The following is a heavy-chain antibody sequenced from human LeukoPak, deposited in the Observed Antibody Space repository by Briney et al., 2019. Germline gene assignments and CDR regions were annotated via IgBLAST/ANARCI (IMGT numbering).Heavy chain of an antibody. J-gene: IGHJ6*03. Sequence: ASVKVSCKASGYTFTSYDINWVRQATGQGLEWMGWMNPNSGNTGYAQKFQGSVTMTRNTSISTAYMELSSLRSEDTAVYYCARGGNGDYYYYYYMDVWGKGTTVTISS. D-gene: IGHD4-17*01. CDR2: MNPNSGNT. CDR3: ARGGNGDYYYYYYMDV. V-gene: IGHV1-8*01. CDR1: GYTFTSYD.